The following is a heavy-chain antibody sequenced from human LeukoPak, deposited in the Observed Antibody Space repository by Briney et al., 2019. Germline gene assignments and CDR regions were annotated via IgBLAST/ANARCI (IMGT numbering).Heavy chain of an antibody. D-gene: IGHD3-10*01. CDR2: IRYDGSNK. V-gene: IGHV3-30*02. J-gene: IGHJ4*02. Sequence: GGSLRLSCAASGFTFSSYGMHWVRQAPGKGLEWVAFIRYDGSNKYYADSVKGRFTISRDNSKNTLYLQMNSLRAEDTAVYYCARSGNSIWFGELFFWGQGTLVTVSS. CDR3: ARSGNSIWFGELFF. CDR1: GFTFSSYG.